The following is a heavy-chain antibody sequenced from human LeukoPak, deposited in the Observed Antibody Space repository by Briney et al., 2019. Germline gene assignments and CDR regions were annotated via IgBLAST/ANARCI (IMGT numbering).Heavy chain of an antibody. CDR3: ARDNGGGYDSSGYKTYYFDY. J-gene: IGHJ4*02. CDR1: GFTFSSYW. CDR2: IKQDGSEK. D-gene: IGHD3-22*01. Sequence: GGSLRLSCAASGFTFSSYWMSWVRQAPGKGLEWVANIKQDGSEKYYVDSVKGRSTISRDNAKNSLYLQMNSLRAEDTAVYYCARDNGGGYDSSGYKTYYFDYWGWGTLVTVSS. V-gene: IGHV3-7*01.